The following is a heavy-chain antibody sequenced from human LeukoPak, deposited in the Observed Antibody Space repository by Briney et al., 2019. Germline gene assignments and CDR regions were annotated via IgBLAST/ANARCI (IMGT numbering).Heavy chain of an antibody. CDR2: ISSSSSYI. CDR3: AGTYSSGWYPFDY. J-gene: IGHJ4*02. Sequence: GGSLRLSCAASGFTFSSYSMNWVRQAPGKGLEWVSSISSSSSYINYADSVKGRFTISRDNAKNSLYLQMNSLRAEDTAVYYCAGTYSSGWYPFDYWGQGTLVTVSS. CDR1: GFTFSSYS. V-gene: IGHV3-21*01. D-gene: IGHD6-19*01.